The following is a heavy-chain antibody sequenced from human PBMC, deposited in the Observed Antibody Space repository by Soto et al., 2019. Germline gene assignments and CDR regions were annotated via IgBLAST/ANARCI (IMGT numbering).Heavy chain of an antibody. CDR1: GYPFTSYG. Sequence: QGQLLQSGDEVKTPGASVRVSCRASGYPFTSYGISWVRQAPGQGLEWVAWISAYNGKRDTAQKFQDRVTMTLDTSTDTAHMDLGDLTSADTAVYYCARGRIVASIHDAFEIWGQGTKGTVSS. CDR3: ARGRIVASIHDAFEI. CDR2: ISAYNGKR. V-gene: IGHV1-18*01. D-gene: IGHD5-12*01. J-gene: IGHJ3*02.